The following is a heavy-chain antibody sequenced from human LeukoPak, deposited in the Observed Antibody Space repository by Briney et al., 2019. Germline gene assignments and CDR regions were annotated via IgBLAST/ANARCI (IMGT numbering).Heavy chain of an antibody. CDR2: INHSGST. V-gene: IGHV4-34*01. Sequence: SETLSLTCAVYGGSSSGYYWSWIRQPPGKGLEWIGEINHSGSTNYNPSLKSRVTISVDTSKNQFSLKLSSVTAADTAVYYCARAATQYYDFWSGYYGHNWFDPWGQGTLVTVSS. CDR1: GGSSSGYY. J-gene: IGHJ5*02. CDR3: ARAATQYYDFWSGYYGHNWFDP. D-gene: IGHD3-3*01.